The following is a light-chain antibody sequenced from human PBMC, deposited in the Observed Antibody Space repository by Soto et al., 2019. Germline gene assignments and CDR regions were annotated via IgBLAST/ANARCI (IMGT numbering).Light chain of an antibody. Sequence: QSVLNHPASGSRVDRGSVTISCNGTSSDVGGYNYVSWYQQNAGKAPKLTIYDVSNRPSGVSDRFSGSKSGNTASLTISGLQAEDEADYYCSSYTSGTTRYVFGTGTKVTVL. V-gene: IGLV2-14*03. CDR1: SSDVGGYNY. CDR3: SSYTSGTTRYV. J-gene: IGLJ1*01. CDR2: DVS.